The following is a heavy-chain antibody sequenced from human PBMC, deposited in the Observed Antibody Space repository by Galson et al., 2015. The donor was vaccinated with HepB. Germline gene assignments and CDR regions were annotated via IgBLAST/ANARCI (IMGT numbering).Heavy chain of an antibody. D-gene: IGHD6-19*01. CDR3: ASSSGWYVVRYFDY. CDR1: GGSISSSSYY. CDR2: IYYSGST. V-gene: IGHV4-39*01. Sequence: ETLSLTCTVSGGSISSSSYYWGWIRQPPGKGLEWIGSIYYSGSTYYNPSLKSRVTISVDTSKNQFSLKLSSVTAADTAMYYCASSSGWYVVRYFDYWGQGTLVTVSS. J-gene: IGHJ4*02.